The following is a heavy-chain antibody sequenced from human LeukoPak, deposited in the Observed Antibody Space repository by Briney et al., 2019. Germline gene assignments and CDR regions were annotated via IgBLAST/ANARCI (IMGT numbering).Heavy chain of an antibody. D-gene: IGHD2-2*01. Sequence: PSQTLSLTCTVSGGSISSGGYYWSWFRQHPGKGLEWIGYIYYSGSTYYNPSLKSRVTISVDTSKNQFSLKLSSVTAADTAVYYCARDVRWVPAAMPLYYYYGMDVWGQGTTVTVSS. CDR2: IYYSGST. V-gene: IGHV4-31*03. CDR1: GGSISSGGYY. CDR3: ARDVRWVPAAMPLYYYYGMDV. J-gene: IGHJ6*02.